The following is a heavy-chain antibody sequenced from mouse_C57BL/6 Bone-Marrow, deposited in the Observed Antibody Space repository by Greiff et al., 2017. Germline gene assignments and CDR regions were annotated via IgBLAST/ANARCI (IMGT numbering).Heavy chain of an antibody. CDR2: ISPRDGST. D-gene: IGHD3-3*01. CDR3: ESKGTGDY. CDR1: GYTFTSYD. J-gene: IGHJ2*01. V-gene: IGHV1-85*01. Sequence: QVQLQQSGPELVKPGASVKLSCKASGYTFTSYDINWVRQRPGQGLEWIGWISPRDGSTKYTEKFKGQATLTVDTSSSTAYMKLHSLTTEDSAFYLCESKGTGDYWGQGTTLTGSS.